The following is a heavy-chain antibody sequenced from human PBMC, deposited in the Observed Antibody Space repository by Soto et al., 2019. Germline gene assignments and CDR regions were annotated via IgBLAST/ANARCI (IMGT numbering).Heavy chain of an antibody. Sequence: GETLSLSCAAYGVTFSSYDMNWVRQAPGKGLEWVSEVSNSGSAIYYAHPVKRRFTNSIDNAENSLYLQMDSLRAEDTAVYYCAREGSEGSEVRVGPRGQGTPGTGSS. D-gene: IGHD1-26*01. CDR2: VSNSGSAI. V-gene: IGHV3-48*03. J-gene: IGHJ4*03. CDR1: GVTFSSYD. CDR3: AREGSEGSEVRVGP.